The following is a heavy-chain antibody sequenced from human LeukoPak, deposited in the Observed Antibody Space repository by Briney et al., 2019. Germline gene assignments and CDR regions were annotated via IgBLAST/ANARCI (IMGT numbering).Heavy chain of an antibody. CDR3: ARGDMIDGD. CDR2: INPNSGGT. D-gene: IGHD3-22*01. Sequence: VASVKVSCKASGYRFTGHYMHWVRQAPGQGLEWMGWINPNSGGTNYAQKFQGRVTMTRDTSISTGYMELSSLRFDDTAVYYGARGDMIDGDWGQGTLVTVSS. J-gene: IGHJ4*02. CDR1: GYRFTGHY. V-gene: IGHV1-2*02.